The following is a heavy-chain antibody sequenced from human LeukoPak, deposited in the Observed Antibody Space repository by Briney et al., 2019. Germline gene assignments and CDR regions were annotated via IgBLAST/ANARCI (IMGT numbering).Heavy chain of an antibody. Sequence: TSETLSLTCTVSGGSISSYYWSWIRQPAGKGLEWIGRIYTSGSTNYNPSLKSRVTMSVDTSKNQFSLKLSSVTAADTAVYYCARDLAVVPAAIGEPLDYWGQGTLVTVSS. CDR3: ARDLAVVPAAIGEPLDY. CDR1: GGSISSYY. CDR2: IYTSGST. J-gene: IGHJ4*02. D-gene: IGHD2-2*02. V-gene: IGHV4-4*07.